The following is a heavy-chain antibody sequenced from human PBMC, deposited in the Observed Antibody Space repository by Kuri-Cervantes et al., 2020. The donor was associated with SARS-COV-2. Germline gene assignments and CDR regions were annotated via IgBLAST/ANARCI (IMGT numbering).Heavy chain of an antibody. CDR3: ARETCSSTSCYYFDY. CDR2: TRNKANSYTT. J-gene: IGHJ4*02. V-gene: IGHV3-72*01. CDR1: GFTVSSNY. D-gene: IGHD2-2*01. Sequence: GESLKISCAASGFTVSSNYMDWVRQAPGKGLEWVGRTRNKANSYTTEYAASVKGRFTISRDDSKNSLYLQMNSLKTEDTAVYYCARETCSSTSCYYFDYWGQGTLVTVSS.